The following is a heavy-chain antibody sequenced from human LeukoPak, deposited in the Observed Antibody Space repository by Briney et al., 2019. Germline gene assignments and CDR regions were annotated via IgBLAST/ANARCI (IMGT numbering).Heavy chain of an antibody. CDR1: VGSISTSY. D-gene: IGHD3-16*01. J-gene: IGHJ4*02. CDR2: IYASGHT. Sequence: SETLSLTCTVSVGSISTSYWSWIRQPAGKGMEWIGCIYASGHTNYNPSLKSRVIMSVDASKNQFSLSLRSVTAADTAVYYCARLTADVGGGTNYFDSWGQGTLVTVSS. CDR3: ARLTADVGGGTNYFDS. V-gene: IGHV4-4*07.